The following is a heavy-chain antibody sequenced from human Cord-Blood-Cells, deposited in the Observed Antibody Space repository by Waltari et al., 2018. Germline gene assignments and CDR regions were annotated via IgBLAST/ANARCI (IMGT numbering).Heavy chain of an antibody. J-gene: IGHJ4*02. Sequence: ELQLLESGGGLVQPGGSLSLSCAASELTFSSYAMIWVRQAPGKGLEWVSAISGSGGSTYYADSVKGRFTISRDNSKNTLYLQMNSLRAEDTAVYYCAKEEYSSSSFDYWGQGTLVTVSS. CDR3: AKEEYSSSSFDY. CDR1: ELTFSSYA. V-gene: IGHV3-23*01. D-gene: IGHD6-6*01. CDR2: ISGSGGST.